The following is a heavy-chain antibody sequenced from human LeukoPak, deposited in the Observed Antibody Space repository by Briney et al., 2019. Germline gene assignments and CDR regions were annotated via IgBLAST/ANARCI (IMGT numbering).Heavy chain of an antibody. CDR3: ASSYSSSWAYYFDY. J-gene: IGHJ4*02. CDR2: IIPIFGTA. V-gene: IGHV1-69*01. CDR1: GGTFSSYA. Sequence: ASVKVSCKASGGTFSSYAISWVRQAPGQGLEWMGGIIPIFGTANYAQKFQGRVTITADESTSTAYMELSSLRPEDTAVYYCASSYSSSWAYYFDYWGQGTLVTVSS. D-gene: IGHD6-13*01.